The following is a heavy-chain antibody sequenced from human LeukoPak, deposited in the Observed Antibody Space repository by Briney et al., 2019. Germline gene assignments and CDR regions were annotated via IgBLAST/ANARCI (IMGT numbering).Heavy chain of an antibody. CDR1: GGSLSSYY. CDR2: IDERGRT. J-gene: IGHJ3*02. CDR3: ARPQYCSITTCSWPLAI. D-gene: IGHD2-2*01. Sequence: SETLSLACAVYGGSLSSYYWSWVRQPPGKGLDWIGEIDERGRTKYNPALKSRVTISVDTSKNQISLKLRSLTAADTAVYYCARPQYCSITTCSWPLAIWGQGTVVTVSS. V-gene: IGHV4-34*01.